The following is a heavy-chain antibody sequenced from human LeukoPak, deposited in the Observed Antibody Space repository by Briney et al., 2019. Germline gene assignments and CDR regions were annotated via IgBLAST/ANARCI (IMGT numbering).Heavy chain of an antibody. CDR1: GGSISSGDYY. D-gene: IGHD5-12*01. V-gene: IGHV4-30-4*01. J-gene: IGHJ4*02. Sequence: SQTLSLTCTVSGGSISSGDYYWSWIRQPPGKGLEWIGYIYYSGSIYYNPSLKSRVTISVDTSKNQFSLKLSSVTAADTAVYYCARVGIVATMFIDYWGQGTLVTVSS. CDR3: ARVGIVATMFIDY. CDR2: IYYSGSI.